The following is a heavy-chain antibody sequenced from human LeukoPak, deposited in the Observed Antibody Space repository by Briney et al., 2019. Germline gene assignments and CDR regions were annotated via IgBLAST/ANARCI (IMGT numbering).Heavy chain of an antibody. CDR1: GFTFSSYA. CDR2: ISGSGGST. Sequence: GGSLRLSCAASGFTFSSYAMSWVRQAPGKGLEWVSAISGSGGSTYYADSVKGRFTISRDNAKNSPYLQMNSLRAEDTAVYYCARYIAVAGTWSDYWGQGTLVTVSS. D-gene: IGHD6-19*01. CDR3: ARYIAVAGTWSDY. J-gene: IGHJ4*02. V-gene: IGHV3-23*01.